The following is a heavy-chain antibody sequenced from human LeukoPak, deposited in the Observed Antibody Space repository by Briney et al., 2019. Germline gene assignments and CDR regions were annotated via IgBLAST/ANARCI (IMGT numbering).Heavy chain of an antibody. V-gene: IGHV1-69*13. CDR2: IIPIFGTA. CDR1: GGTFSSYA. D-gene: IGHD3-10*01. CDR3: AREPPGTYYYYYGMDV. J-gene: IGHJ6*02. Sequence: SVKVSCKASGGTFSSYAISWVRQAPGQGLEWMGGIIPIFGTANYAQKFQGRVTITADESTSTAYMELSGLRSEDTAVYYCAREPPGTYYYYYGMDVWGQGTTVTVSS.